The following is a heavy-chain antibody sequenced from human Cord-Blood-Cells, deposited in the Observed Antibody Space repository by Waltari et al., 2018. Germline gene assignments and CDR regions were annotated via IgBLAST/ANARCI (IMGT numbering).Heavy chain of an antibody. J-gene: IGHJ4*02. Sequence: EVQLVESGGGLIQPGGSLRLSCAASGFTVSSNYMSWVRQAPGKGLEGVSCIYGGASAYYADSVKGRFTSSRDNSKNTLYLQMNGLRAEDTAVYYCARGRYSSGFDYWGQGTLVTVAS. CDR3: ARGRYSSGFDY. CDR2: IYGGASA. D-gene: IGHD6-19*01. CDR1: GFTVSSNY. V-gene: IGHV3-53*01.